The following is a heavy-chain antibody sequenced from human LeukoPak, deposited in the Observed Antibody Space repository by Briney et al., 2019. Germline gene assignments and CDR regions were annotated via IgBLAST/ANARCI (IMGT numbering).Heavy chain of an antibody. J-gene: IGHJ6*02. D-gene: IGHD1-1*01. Sequence: ASVKVSCKASGYTFTGYYMHWVRQAPGQGLEWMGWINPNSGGTNYAQKFQGRVTMTRDTSISTAYMELSSLRSEDTAVYYCARDKRTPYYYYYGMDVWGQGTTVTVSS. CDR2: INPNSGGT. V-gene: IGHV1-2*02. CDR3: ARDKRTPYYYYYGMDV. CDR1: GYTFTGYY.